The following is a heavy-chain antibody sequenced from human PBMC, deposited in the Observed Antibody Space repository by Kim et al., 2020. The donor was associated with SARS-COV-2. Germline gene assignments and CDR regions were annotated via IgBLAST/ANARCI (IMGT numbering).Heavy chain of an antibody. CDR2: ISGSGGST. J-gene: IGHJ5*02. D-gene: IGHD2-2*02. CDR1: GFTFSSYA. Sequence: GGSLRLSCAASGFTFSSYAMSWVRQAPGKGLEWVSAISGSGGSTYYADSVKGRFTISRDNSKNTLYLQMNSLRAEDTAVYYCAKDQDGVITEYCSSTSCYTNWFDPWGQGTLVTVSS. CDR3: AKDQDGVITEYCSSTSCYTNWFDP. V-gene: IGHV3-23*01.